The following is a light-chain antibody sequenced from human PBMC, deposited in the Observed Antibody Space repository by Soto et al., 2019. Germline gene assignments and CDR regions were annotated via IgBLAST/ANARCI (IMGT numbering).Light chain of an antibody. Sequence: QSVLTQPASVSGSPGQSITISCTGTSSDVGGYNYVSWYQQHPGKAPKLMIYDVSNRPSGVSNRVSGSKSGNTASLTISGLQAEDEADYYCSSYTSSFVFGGGTKLTVL. CDR3: SSYTSSFV. CDR2: DVS. CDR1: SSDVGGYNY. J-gene: IGLJ2*01. V-gene: IGLV2-14*01.